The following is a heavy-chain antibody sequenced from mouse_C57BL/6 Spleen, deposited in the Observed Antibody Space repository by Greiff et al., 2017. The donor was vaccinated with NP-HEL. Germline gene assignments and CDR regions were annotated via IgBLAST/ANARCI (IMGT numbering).Heavy chain of an antibody. V-gene: IGHV14-1*01. D-gene: IGHD1-1*01. J-gene: IGHJ1*03. Sequence: DVQLVESGAELVRPGASVKLSCTASGFNIKDYYMHWVKQRPEQGLEWIGRIDPEDGDTEYAPKFQGKATMTADTSSNTAYLQLSSLTSEDTAVYYCTAITTVVDWYFDVWGTGTTVTVSS. CDR1: GFNIKDYY. CDR3: TAITTVVDWYFDV. CDR2: IDPEDGDT.